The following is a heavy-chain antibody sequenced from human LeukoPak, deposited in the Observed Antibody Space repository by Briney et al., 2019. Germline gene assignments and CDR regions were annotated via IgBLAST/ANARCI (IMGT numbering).Heavy chain of an antibody. Sequence: PSETLSLTCTVSGGSISSYSWSWIRQPPGKGLEWIGYIYHSGSTYYNPSLKSRVTISVDRSKNQFSLKLSSVTAADTAVYYCARGLAYCGGDCWVWFDPWGQGTLVTVSS. V-gene: IGHV4-30-2*01. J-gene: IGHJ5*02. CDR2: IYHSGST. D-gene: IGHD2-21*02. CDR1: GGSISSYS. CDR3: ARGLAYCGGDCWVWFDP.